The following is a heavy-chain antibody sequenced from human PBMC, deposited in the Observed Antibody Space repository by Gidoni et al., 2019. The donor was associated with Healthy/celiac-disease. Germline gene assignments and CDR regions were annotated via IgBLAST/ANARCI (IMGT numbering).Heavy chain of an antibody. CDR1: GFPFSSYA. CDR2: MSGSGGST. Sequence: EVQLLESGGGLVQPGGSLRLSCAASGFPFSSYAMSWVRQAPGKGLEWVSAMSGSGGSTYYADSVKGRFTISRDNSKNTLYLQMNSLRAEDTAVYYCAKEPAVMGYYYYYMDVWGKGTTVTVSS. CDR3: AKEPAVMGYYYYYMDV. D-gene: IGHD2-2*01. J-gene: IGHJ6*03. V-gene: IGHV3-23*01.